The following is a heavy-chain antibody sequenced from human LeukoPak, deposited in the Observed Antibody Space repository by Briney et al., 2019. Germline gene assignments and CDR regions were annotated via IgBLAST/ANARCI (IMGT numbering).Heavy chain of an antibody. V-gene: IGHV3-21*04. J-gene: IGHJ4*01. CDR2: ISSSSSYI. CDR3: ARDIRSFYGDYNYFDY. Sequence: GGSLRLSCAASGFTFSSYSMNWVRQAPGKGLEWVSSISSSSSYIYYADSVKGRFTISRDNAKNSLYLQMNSLRAEDTAVYYCARDIRSFYGDYNYFDYWGQEPWSPSPQ. CDR1: GFTFSSYS. D-gene: IGHD4-17*01.